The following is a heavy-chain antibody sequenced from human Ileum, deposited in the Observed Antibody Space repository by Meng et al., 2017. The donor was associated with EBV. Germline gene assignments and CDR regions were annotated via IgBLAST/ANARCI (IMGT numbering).Heavy chain of an antibody. J-gene: IGHJ4*02. CDR3: ASSAVPAPAYYFDD. Sequence: RSGSGVKKPGPAVKLPAKASGGPSCTYAILWGHRAPGKGRECMAGTIPLFVTGDTSQKFHDRGTSTADASTTTAYMELTSLKYEDPAVYYCASSAVPAPAYYFDDWGQGTLVTVSS. CDR2: TIPLFVTG. V-gene: IGHV1-69*01. D-gene: IGHD6-13*01. CDR1: GGPSCTYA.